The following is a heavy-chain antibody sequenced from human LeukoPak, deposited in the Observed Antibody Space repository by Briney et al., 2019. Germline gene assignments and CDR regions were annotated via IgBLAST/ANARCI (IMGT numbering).Heavy chain of an antibody. D-gene: IGHD1-20*01. CDR3: ARLGGYIWNPRHYYFYYMDV. Sequence: SETLSLTCAVSGGSFSGYYWSWIRQPPGKGLEWIGEINHSGSTNYNPSLKSRVTISVDTSKNQFSLKLTSVTAADTAMYFCARLGGYIWNPRHYYFYYMDVWGKGTTVTVSS. J-gene: IGHJ6*03. CDR2: INHSGST. V-gene: IGHV4-34*01. CDR1: GGSFSGYY.